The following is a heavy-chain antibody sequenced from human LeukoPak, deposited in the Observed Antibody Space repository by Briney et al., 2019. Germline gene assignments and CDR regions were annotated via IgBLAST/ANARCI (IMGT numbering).Heavy chain of an antibody. D-gene: IGHD4-23*01. CDR2: IWYDGSNK. J-gene: IGHJ5*02. CDR1: GFTFSSYG. Sequence: GACLRLSCAASGFTFSSYGMHWVRQAPGKGLEWVAVIWYDGSNKYYADSVKGRFTISRDNSKNTLYLQMNSLRAEDTAVYYCAKDGYYGGNSGHWFDPWGQGTLVTVSS. CDR3: AKDGYYGGNSGHWFDP. V-gene: IGHV3-33*06.